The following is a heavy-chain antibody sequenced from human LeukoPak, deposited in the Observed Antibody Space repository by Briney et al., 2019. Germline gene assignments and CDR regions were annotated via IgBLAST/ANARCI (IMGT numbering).Heavy chain of an antibody. V-gene: IGHV1-2*02. J-gene: IGHJ4*02. Sequence: ASVKVSCKASGYTFTDYYIHWVRQAPGQGLEWMGWINPNSGGTNYAQKFQGRVTMTRDTSNSTAYMELSGLRSDDTAVYYCARDYPGMITGVEKYFFDYWGQGTLVTVSS. CDR3: ARDYPGMITGVEKYFFDY. CDR1: GYTFTDYY. CDR2: INPNSGGT. D-gene: IGHD7-27*01.